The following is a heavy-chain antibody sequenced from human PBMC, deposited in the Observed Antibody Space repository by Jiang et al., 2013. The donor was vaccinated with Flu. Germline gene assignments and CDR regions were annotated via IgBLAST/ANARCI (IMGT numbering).Heavy chain of an antibody. CDR1: GYTFTGYY. Sequence: SGAEVKKPGASVTVSCKTSGYTFTGYYIHWVRQTPGQGLEWMGWINPNSGDTRYAQKFQGCVTMTRDMPITTAYMELSSLRSDDTAVYYCARQGSGYYHFDHWGQGTLVTVSS. CDR2: INPNSGDT. CDR3: ARQGSGYYHFDH. J-gene: IGHJ4*02. D-gene: IGHD3-22*01. V-gene: IGHV1-2*04.